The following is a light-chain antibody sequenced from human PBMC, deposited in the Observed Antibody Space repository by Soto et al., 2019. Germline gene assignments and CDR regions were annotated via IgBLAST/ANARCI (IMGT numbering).Light chain of an antibody. V-gene: IGKV3-15*01. CDR2: RTS. CDR1: QSISSN. Sequence: EIVLTHSPGTLSFSPGEIATLSFSSSQSISSNLAWYQQKPGQAPRLLMFRTSSRATGFPARFSGSGSGTEFTLIISSLQSEDSAIYYCQQYNNWPPWKFGQGTKVDIK. J-gene: IGKJ1*01. CDR3: QQYNNWPPWK.